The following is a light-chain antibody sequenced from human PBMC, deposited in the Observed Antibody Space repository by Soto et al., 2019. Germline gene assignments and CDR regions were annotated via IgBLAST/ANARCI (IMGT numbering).Light chain of an antibody. J-gene: IGKJ3*01. V-gene: IGKV3-20*01. CDR1: QSEGSSY. CDR2: GAS. Sequence: EVVLTQSPGTLSLSPGKRATLSCRGRQSEGSSYLAWYQQNPGQAPRPLIYGASSRATGIPDRLSGSGSGTDFTLTISRLQPEDFAVYYCQQYGSSLFTFGPRTKVDI. CDR3: QQYGSSLFT.